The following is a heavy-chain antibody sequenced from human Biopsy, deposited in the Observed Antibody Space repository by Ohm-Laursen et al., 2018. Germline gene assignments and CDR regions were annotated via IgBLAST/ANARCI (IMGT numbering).Heavy chain of an antibody. V-gene: IGHV3-66*01. Sequence: SLRLSCAASGFNFSIYGMHWVRQAPGKGLEWVSLVHRDGNTYYADSVKGRFTVSRDSSKSTLFLQMNNLRVEDTAVYYCARGRGALAPLDDWGQGTLVTVSS. D-gene: IGHD1-26*01. CDR2: VHRDGNT. J-gene: IGHJ4*02. CDR3: ARGRGALAPLDD. CDR1: GFNFSIYG.